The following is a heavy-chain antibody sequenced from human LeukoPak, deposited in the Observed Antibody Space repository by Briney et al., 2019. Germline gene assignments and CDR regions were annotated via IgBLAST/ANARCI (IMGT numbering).Heavy chain of an antibody. V-gene: IGHV4-59*08. J-gene: IGHJ4*02. CDR1: GGSIGSYH. D-gene: IGHD6-19*01. CDR2: VYYSGST. CDR3: ARHEDSSGWCFDY. Sequence: SETLSLTCTVSGGSIGSYHWSWIRQPPGKGLEWIGYVYYSGSTNYNPSLKSRVTISVDTSKNQFSLKLSSVTAADTAVYYCARHEDSSGWCFDYWGQGTLVTVSS.